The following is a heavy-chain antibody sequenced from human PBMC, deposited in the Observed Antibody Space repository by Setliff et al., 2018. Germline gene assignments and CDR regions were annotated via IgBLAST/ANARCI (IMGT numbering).Heavy chain of an antibody. J-gene: IGHJ4*02. CDR1: GDSMNSGVYY. CDR2: IYSGGTT. D-gene: IGHD6-19*01. Sequence: PSETLSLTCKVSGDSMNSGVYYWAWIRQPPGKGLEWIGRIYSGGTTYYNSSLKSRVTISVDTSKNQFSLKLSSVTAADTAVYYCARGRAGHSGHWGQGTLVTVSS. CDR3: ARGRAGHSGH. V-gene: IGHV4-39*07.